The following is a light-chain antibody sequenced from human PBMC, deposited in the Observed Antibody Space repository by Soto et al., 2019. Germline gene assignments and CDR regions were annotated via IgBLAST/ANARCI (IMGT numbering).Light chain of an antibody. J-gene: IGKJ1*01. CDR1: QSVSRI. CDR3: QQYDKWPPT. V-gene: IGKV3-15*01. Sequence: IVMTQSAATLSVSPGERTTLSSRASQSVSRILAWYQQKPGQAPRLLIYGASTRATGIPVRFSGSGSGTEFTLTISSLQSEDFAVYYCQQYDKWPPTFGQGTKVDIK. CDR2: GAS.